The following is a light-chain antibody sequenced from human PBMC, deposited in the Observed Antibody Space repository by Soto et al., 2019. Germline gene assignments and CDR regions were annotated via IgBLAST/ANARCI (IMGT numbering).Light chain of an antibody. Sequence: QSALTQPASVSGSPGQSITISCTGTSRDVGGYNYVSWYQQHPGKAPKLMIYEVSNRPSGVSNRFSGSKSGNTASLTISGLQAEDEADYYCSSYTSRSTLVVFGGGTKLTVL. CDR3: SSYTSRSTLVV. CDR1: SRDVGGYNY. J-gene: IGLJ2*01. V-gene: IGLV2-14*01. CDR2: EVS.